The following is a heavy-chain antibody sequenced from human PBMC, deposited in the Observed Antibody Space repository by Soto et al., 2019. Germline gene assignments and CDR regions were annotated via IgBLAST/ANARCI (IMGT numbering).Heavy chain of an antibody. CDR1: GGSISSNDYH. CDR2: IYYSGST. J-gene: IGHJ6*02. Sequence: QVQLQESGPGLVKPSQTLSLTCTVSGGSISSNDYHWSWIRQPPGKGLEWIGYIYYSGSTYYNPSLQNRVTIAVDTSKSHFSLQLSSVTAADTAVYYCARSKQLRGDYFNGLDVWGQGTTVTVSS. V-gene: IGHV4-30-4*01. CDR3: ARSKQLRGDYFNGLDV. D-gene: IGHD6-6*01.